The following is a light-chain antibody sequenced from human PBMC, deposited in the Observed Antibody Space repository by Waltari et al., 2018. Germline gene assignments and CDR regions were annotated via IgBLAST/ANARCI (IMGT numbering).Light chain of an antibody. J-gene: IGKJ4*01. V-gene: IGKV1-12*01. CDR1: QGISSL. Sequence: DIQMTQSPSSVSASVGDRVTITCRASQGISSLLAWYQQKPGKAPKLLIYAASSLQSGVPARFRGSGSGTDFTLTISSLQPEDFATYYCQQANSFPPLTFGGGTKVEIK. CDR3: QQANSFPPLT. CDR2: AAS.